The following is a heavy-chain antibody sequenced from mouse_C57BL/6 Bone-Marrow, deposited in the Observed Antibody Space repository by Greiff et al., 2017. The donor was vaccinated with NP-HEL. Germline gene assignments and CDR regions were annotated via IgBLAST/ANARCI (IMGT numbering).Heavy chain of an antibody. CDR3: ARNYGPYYFDY. V-gene: IGHV1-4*01. CDR1: GYTFTSYT. J-gene: IGHJ2*01. CDR2: INPSSGYT. D-gene: IGHD1-1*01. Sequence: QVQLKESGAELARPGASVKMSCKASGYTFTSYTMHWVKQRPGQGLEWIGYINPSSGYTKYNQKFKDKATLTADKSSSTAYMQLSSLTSEDSAVYYCARNYGPYYFDYWGQGTTLTVSS.